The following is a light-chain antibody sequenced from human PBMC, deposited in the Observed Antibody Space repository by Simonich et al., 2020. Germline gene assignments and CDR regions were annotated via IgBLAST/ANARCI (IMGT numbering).Light chain of an antibody. Sequence: DIQMTQSPSSVSASVGDKVTITCRASPGISSWLDWYQQKPGKAPKLLINAASSLQSGVPSRFSGSGSGTDFTLTISSLQPEDFATYYCQQANSFPFTFGQGTRLEIK. J-gene: IGKJ5*01. CDR1: PGISSW. CDR2: AAS. CDR3: QQANSFPFT. V-gene: IGKV1-12*02.